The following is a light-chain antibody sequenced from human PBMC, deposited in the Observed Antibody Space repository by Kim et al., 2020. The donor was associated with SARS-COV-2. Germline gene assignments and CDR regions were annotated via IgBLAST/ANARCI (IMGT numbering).Light chain of an antibody. J-gene: IGLJ1*01. Sequence: QSALTQPASVSGSPGQSITISCTGTSSDVGAYNYVSWYQLLPGKAPELMIFDVSERPSGISNRFSGSKSGNTASLTISGLQAEDEADYYCCSYARSRSYVFGTGTKVTVL. CDR3: CSYARSRSYV. CDR2: DVS. CDR1: SSDVGAYNY. V-gene: IGLV2-14*01.